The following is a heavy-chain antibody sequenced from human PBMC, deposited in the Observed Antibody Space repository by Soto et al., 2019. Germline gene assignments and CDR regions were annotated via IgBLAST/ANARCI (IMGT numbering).Heavy chain of an antibody. J-gene: IGHJ5*02. CDR1: GYTFTSYG. Sequence: QVQLVQSGAEVKKPGASVKVSCKASGYTFTSYGISWVRQAPGQGLEWMGWISAYNGNTNYAQKLQGRVTMTTDTSTSTAYMELRSLRSDVTAMDYSESAEERPEGEYNRFDPWGQGTLVTVCS. CDR2: ISAYNGNT. CDR3: ESAEERPEGEYNRFDP. D-gene: IGHD6-25*01. V-gene: IGHV1-18*01.